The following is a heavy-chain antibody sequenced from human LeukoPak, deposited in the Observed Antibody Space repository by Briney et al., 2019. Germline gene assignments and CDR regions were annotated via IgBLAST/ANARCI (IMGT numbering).Heavy chain of an antibody. CDR2: ISWNSGSI. CDR1: GFTFDDYP. D-gene: IGHD4-17*01. J-gene: IGHJ6*02. Sequence: QAGRSLRLSCAASGFTFDDYPMHWVRQAPGKGLEWVSGISWNSGSIGYADSVKGRFTISRDNAKNSLYLQMNSLRAEDTALYYCAKDMPTDYYYGMDVWGQGTTVTVSS. V-gene: IGHV3-9*01. CDR3: AKDMPTDYYYGMDV.